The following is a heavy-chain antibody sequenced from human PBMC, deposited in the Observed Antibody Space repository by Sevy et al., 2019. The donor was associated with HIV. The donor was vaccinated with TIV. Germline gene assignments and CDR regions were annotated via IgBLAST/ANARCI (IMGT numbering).Heavy chain of an antibody. J-gene: IGHJ4*02. CDR2: ISGSGGST. D-gene: IGHD2-21*01. V-gene: IGHV3-23*01. Sequence: GGSLRLSCAASGFTFSSYAMSWVRQAPGKGLEWVSAISGSGGSTYYTDSVKGRFTISRDNSKNTLYLQMNSLRAEDTAVYYGAKTGTSRLAYCGGDCYDEVVWGQGTLVTVSS. CDR3: AKTGTSRLAYCGGDCYDEVV. CDR1: GFTFSSYA.